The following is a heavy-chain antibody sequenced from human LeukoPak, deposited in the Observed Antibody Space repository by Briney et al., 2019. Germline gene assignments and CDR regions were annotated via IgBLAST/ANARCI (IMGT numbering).Heavy chain of an antibody. CDR1: GEPYSVYS. Sequence: SETLSLXCAVYGEPYSVYSWNWIRQPPGKGLEWIGEINHSGDINYNPSLKSRVTISVDTSKNQFSLKLTSLTAADTAVYYCARSNGRYDATPFDYWGQGTLVTVSS. D-gene: IGHD2-15*01. V-gene: IGHV4-34*01. J-gene: IGHJ4*02. CDR3: ARSNGRYDATPFDY. CDR2: INHSGDI.